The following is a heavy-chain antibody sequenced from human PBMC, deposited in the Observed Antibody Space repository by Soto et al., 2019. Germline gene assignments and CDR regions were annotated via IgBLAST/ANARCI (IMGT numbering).Heavy chain of an antibody. CDR1: GGTFSSYA. CDR3: ASGLGYCSSTSCRPLFDP. V-gene: IGHV1-69*06. Sequence: QVQLVQSGAEVKKPGSSVKVSCKASGGTFSSYAISWVRQAPGQGLEWMGGIIPIFGTANYAQKFQDRVTITADKSTSTAYMELSSLRSEDTAMYYCASGLGYCSSTSCRPLFDPWGQGTLVTVSS. CDR2: IIPIFGTA. D-gene: IGHD2-2*01. J-gene: IGHJ5*02.